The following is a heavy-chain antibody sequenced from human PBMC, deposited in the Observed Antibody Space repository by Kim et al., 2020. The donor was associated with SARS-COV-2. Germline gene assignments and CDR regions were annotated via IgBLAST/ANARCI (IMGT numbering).Heavy chain of an antibody. CDR2: ISYDGSNK. Sequence: GGSLRLSCAASGFTFSSYAMHWVRQAPGKGLEWVAVISYDGSNKYYADSVKGRFTISRDNSKNTLYLQMNSLRAEDTAVYYCARDWAYCSSTSCYSRRPGYYFDYWGQGTLVTVSS. D-gene: IGHD2-2*01. CDR1: GFTFSSYA. J-gene: IGHJ4*02. CDR3: ARDWAYCSSTSCYSRRPGYYFDY. V-gene: IGHV3-30-3*01.